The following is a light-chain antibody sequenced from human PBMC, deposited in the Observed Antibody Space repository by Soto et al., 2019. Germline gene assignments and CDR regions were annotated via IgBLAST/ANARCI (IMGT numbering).Light chain of an antibody. CDR1: QSISSW. CDR3: QQYDSFSWT. J-gene: IGKJ1*01. Sequence: DIQMNQSPSSLSASVGDRVTITCRASQSISSWLAWYQQKPGKAPKLLIYKASSLESGVPSRFSGSGSGAEFTLTISSLQPDDFATDYCQQYDSFSWTFGQGTKVEIK. CDR2: KAS. V-gene: IGKV1-5*03.